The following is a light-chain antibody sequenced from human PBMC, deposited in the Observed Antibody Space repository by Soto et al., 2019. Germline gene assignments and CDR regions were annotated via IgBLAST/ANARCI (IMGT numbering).Light chain of an antibody. CDR2: KAS. V-gene: IGKV1-5*03. CDR1: QSISSW. Sequence: DIQMTQSPSTLSASVGGRVTITCRASQSISSWLSWYQQKPGKAPKLLIYKASSLESGVPSRFSGSGSGTEFTLTISSLQPDDFATYYCQQYNSYPLTFGGGTKVDIK. J-gene: IGKJ4*01. CDR3: QQYNSYPLT.